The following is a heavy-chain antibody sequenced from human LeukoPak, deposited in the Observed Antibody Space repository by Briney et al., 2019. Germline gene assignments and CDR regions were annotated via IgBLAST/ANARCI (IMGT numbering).Heavy chain of an antibody. V-gene: IGHV4-59*01. D-gene: IGHD3-10*01. Sequence: SETLSLTCTVSGDSISSYYWSWIRQPRGKRLEWIGYIYYSGSTNYNPSLKSRLTITLDTSKNQFSLKLSSVTAADTAVYYCARVLNPWFGEFAFDYWGQGALVIVSS. CDR3: ARVLNPWFGEFAFDY. J-gene: IGHJ4*02. CDR2: IYYSGST. CDR1: GDSISSYY.